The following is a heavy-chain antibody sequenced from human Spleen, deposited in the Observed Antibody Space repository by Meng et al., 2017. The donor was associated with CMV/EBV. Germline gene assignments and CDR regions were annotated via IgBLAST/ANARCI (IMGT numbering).Heavy chain of an antibody. J-gene: IGHJ4*02. V-gene: IGHV5-51*01. CDR1: GYILSTHW. Sequence: SCQISGYILSTHWIAWVRQMPGKGLDYMGIIYPGDPDTRYAPSFQGQVTISADKSINTAYLQWSSLKASDTAMYYCARQSDYGDFDYWGQGTLVTVSS. CDR2: IYPGDPDT. CDR3: ARQSDYGDFDY. D-gene: IGHD4-17*01.